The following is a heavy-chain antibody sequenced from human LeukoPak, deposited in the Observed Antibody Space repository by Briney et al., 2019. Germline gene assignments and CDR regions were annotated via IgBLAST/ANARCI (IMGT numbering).Heavy chain of an antibody. V-gene: IGHV3-7*04. CDR1: GVTFSTYW. Sequence: GGSLRLSCAASGVTFSTYWMSWVRQAQGKGLEWVANINQDGSEKYYVDSVKGRFTISRDNADNSLYLQMNSLRAEDTAVYYCARKTTVPHFDYWGQGTLVTVSS. D-gene: IGHD1-1*01. CDR3: ARKTTVPHFDY. J-gene: IGHJ4*02. CDR2: INQDGSEK.